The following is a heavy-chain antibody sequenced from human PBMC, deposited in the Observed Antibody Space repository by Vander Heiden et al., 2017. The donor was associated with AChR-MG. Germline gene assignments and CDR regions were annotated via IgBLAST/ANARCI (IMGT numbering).Heavy chain of an antibody. CDR3: AKDRGLVGYGDYYT. CDR2: MSGSGGST. J-gene: IGHJ4*02. D-gene: IGHD4-17*01. V-gene: IGHV3-23*01. CDR1: GFTFSSYA. Sequence: EVQLLESGGGLVQPGGSLRLSCAASGFTFSSYAMSWVRQAPGKGLEWVSAMSGSGGSTYYADSVKGRFTISRDNSKNTLYLQMNSLRAEDTAVYYCAKDRGLVGYGDYYTWGQGTLVTVSS.